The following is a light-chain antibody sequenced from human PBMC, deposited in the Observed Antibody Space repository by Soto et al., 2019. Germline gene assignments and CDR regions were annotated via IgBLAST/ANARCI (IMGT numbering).Light chain of an antibody. V-gene: IGLV2-11*01. Sequence: QSALTQPRSVSGSPGQSVTISCTGTSGDVGGYNYVSWYQQHPGKVPKLMIYDVSRRPSGVPDRFSGSKSGNTASLTISGLQAEDEADYYCCSYAGSYTVMFGRGTQLTVL. CDR1: SGDVGGYNY. CDR2: DVS. J-gene: IGLJ3*02. CDR3: CSYAGSYTVM.